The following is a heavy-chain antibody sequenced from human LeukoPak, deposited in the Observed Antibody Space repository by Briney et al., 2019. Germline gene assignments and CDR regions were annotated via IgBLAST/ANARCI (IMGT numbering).Heavy chain of an antibody. CDR3: AKVPGTSTNFES. D-gene: IGHD5/OR15-5a*01. Sequence: QPGRSLRLSCVVSGFTFDDYGMHWVRQAPGKGLQWVSHISWDGDTIEYADSVKGRFTVSRDNAKNSLFLQMHSLRPEDTGLYYCAKVPGTSTNFESWGQGTPVTVSS. J-gene: IGHJ4*02. V-gene: IGHV3-9*01. CDR1: GFTFDDYG. CDR2: ISWDGDTI.